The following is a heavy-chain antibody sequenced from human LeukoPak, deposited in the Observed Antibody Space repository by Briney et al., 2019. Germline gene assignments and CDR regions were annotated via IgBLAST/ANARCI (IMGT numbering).Heavy chain of an antibody. J-gene: IGHJ4*02. CDR2: ISQSGDAK. CDR1: GFMFDTYA. Sequence: SGGSLRLSCAASGFMFDTYAMNWVRQAPGKGLEWVSYISQSGDAKYYADSVKGRFTISRDNARNSLYLQVNSLRAEDTAIYYCTTQDLVVVPAASHYFDYWGQGILIIVSA. CDR3: TTQDLVVVPAASHYFDY. D-gene: IGHD2-15*01. V-gene: IGHV3-48*03.